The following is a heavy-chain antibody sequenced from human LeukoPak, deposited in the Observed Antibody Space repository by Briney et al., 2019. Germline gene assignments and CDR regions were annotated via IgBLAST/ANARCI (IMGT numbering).Heavy chain of an antibody. V-gene: IGHV3-21*01. CDR2: ISSGSSYI. CDR1: GFTFSSYS. J-gene: IGHJ4*02. CDR3: ARDRYSSGWMTFDY. Sequence: GGSLRLSCAASGFTFSSYSMNWVRQAPGKGLEWVSSISSGSSYIYYADSVKGRFTISRDNAKNSLYLQMNSLRAEDTAVYYCARDRYSSGWMTFDYWGQGTLVTVSS. D-gene: IGHD6-19*01.